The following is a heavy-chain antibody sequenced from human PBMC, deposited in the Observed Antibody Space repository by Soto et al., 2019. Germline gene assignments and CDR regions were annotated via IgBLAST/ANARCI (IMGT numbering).Heavy chain of an antibody. Sequence: ASVKVSCKASGYTFTSYAMHWVRQAPGQRLEWMGWINAGNGNTKYSQKFQGRVTITRDTSASTAYMELSSLRSEDTAVYYCARSRGFGELLYRFDYWGQGTLVTVSS. CDR3: ARSRGFGELLYRFDY. D-gene: IGHD3-10*01. CDR2: INAGNGNT. J-gene: IGHJ4*02. V-gene: IGHV1-3*01. CDR1: GYTFTSYA.